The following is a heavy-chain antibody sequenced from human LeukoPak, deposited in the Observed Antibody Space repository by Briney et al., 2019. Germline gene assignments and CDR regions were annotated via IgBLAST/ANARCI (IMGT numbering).Heavy chain of an antibody. CDR1: GFTFSSYG. CDR2: ISGSGGST. Sequence: GGSLRLSCAASGFTFSSYGMSWVRQAPGKGLEWVSAISGSGGSTYYADSVKGRFTISRDNPKNTLYLQMNSLRAEDTAVYYCAKDPLYSGSYYTHYFDYWGQGTLVTVSS. V-gene: IGHV3-23*01. D-gene: IGHD3-10*01. J-gene: IGHJ4*02. CDR3: AKDPLYSGSYYTHYFDY.